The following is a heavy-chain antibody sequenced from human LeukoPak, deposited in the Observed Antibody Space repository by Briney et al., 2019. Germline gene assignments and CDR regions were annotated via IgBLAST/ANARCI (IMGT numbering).Heavy chain of an antibody. Sequence: PSETLSLTCTVSGGYISSYYWSWIRQPPGKGLEWIGYIYYSGSTNYNPSLKSRVTISVDTSKNQFSLKLSSVTAADTAVYYCARRFRGENWFDPWGQGTLVTVSS. D-gene: IGHD3-10*01. J-gene: IGHJ5*02. V-gene: IGHV4-59*01. CDR1: GGYISSYY. CDR3: ARRFRGENWFDP. CDR2: IYYSGST.